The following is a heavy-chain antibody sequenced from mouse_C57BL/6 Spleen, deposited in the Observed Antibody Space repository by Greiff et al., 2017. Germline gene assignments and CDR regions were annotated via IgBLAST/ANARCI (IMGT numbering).Heavy chain of an antibody. CDR2: INPNNGGT. V-gene: IGHV1-18*01. Sequence: VQLQQSGPELVKPGASVKIPCKASGYTFTDYNMDWVKQSHGKSLEWIGDINPNNGGTIYNQKFKGKATLTVDKSSSTAYMELRSLTSEDTAVYYCARSGELRPCAYWGQGTRVTVSA. CDR1: GYTFTDYN. D-gene: IGHD3-2*02. CDR3: ARSGELRPCAY. J-gene: IGHJ3*01.